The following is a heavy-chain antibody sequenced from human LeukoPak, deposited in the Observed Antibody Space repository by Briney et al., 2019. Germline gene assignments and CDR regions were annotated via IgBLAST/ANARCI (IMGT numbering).Heavy chain of an antibody. D-gene: IGHD4-17*01. Sequence: SVKVSCTTSGGTFSNYDIIWVRQAPGQRPEWMGGTIPMYATPNHAQNLQGRVTITTDDSTSTVYMELTSLRSDDTAVYYCAIARSVSRRSDAFDAWGQGTLVTVSS. CDR1: GGTFSNYD. CDR2: TIPMYATP. V-gene: IGHV1-69*05. J-gene: IGHJ3*01. CDR3: AIARSVSRRSDAFDA.